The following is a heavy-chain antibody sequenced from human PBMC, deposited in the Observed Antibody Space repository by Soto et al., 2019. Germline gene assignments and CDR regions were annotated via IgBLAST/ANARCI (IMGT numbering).Heavy chain of an antibody. J-gene: IGHJ6*02. V-gene: IGHV4-61*01. CDR2: FYYSGTT. CDR3: ARDLWGYCGTDCYPLDV. CDR1: GDSITSNSYF. Sequence: PSETLSLTCTVSGDSITSNSYFWAWIRQPPGKGLEWIGYFYYSGTTNYNPSLKSRVTISVDTSKNQFSLKLSSVTAADTAVYYCARDLWGYCGTDCYPLDVWGQGTTVTVSS. D-gene: IGHD2-21*02.